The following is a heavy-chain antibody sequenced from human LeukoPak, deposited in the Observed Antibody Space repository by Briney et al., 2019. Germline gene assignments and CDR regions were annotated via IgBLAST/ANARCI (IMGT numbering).Heavy chain of an antibody. CDR1: GFTFSSYA. D-gene: IGHD2-21*02. J-gene: IGHJ4*02. CDR2: ISGSGGST. CDR3: AKDFPLSCGGDCYSDL. Sequence: GGSLRLSCAASGFTFSSYAMSWVRQAPGKGLEWVSAISGSGGSTYYADSVKGRFTISRDNSKNTLYLQMNSLRAEDTAVYYCAKDFPLSCGGDCYSDLWGQGTLVTVSS. V-gene: IGHV3-23*01.